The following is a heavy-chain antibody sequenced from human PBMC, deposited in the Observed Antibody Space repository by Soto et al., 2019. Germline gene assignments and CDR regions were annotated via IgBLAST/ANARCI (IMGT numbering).Heavy chain of an antibody. Sequence: GGSLRLSCAASGFTFSDYYMSWIRQAPGKGLEWVSYISSSGSTIYYADSVKGRFAISRDNAKNSLYLQMNSLRAEDTAVYYCARDHPAANYFDYWGQGTLVTVSS. D-gene: IGHD2-15*01. CDR2: ISSSGSTI. J-gene: IGHJ4*02. V-gene: IGHV3-11*01. CDR1: GFTFSDYY. CDR3: ARDHPAANYFDY.